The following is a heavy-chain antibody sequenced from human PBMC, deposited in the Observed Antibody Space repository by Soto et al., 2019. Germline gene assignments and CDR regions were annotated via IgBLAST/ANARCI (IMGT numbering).Heavy chain of an antibody. J-gene: IGHJ4*02. CDR3: ARDHRTGDYEDY. Sequence: QVQLVESGGGVVQPGRSLRLSCAASGFTFSSYAMHWVRQDPGKGLEWVAVISYDGSNKYYADSVKGRFTISRDNSKNTLYLQMNSLRAEDTAVYYCARDHRTGDYEDYWGQGTLVTVSS. V-gene: IGHV3-30-3*01. CDR2: ISYDGSNK. D-gene: IGHD4-17*01. CDR1: GFTFSSYA.